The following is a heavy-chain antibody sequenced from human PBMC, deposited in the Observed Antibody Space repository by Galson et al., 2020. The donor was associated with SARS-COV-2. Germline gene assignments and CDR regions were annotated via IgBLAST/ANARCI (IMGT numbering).Heavy chain of an antibody. CDR1: GFTFSSYA. CDR3: AKNAYSSSWYVDYFDY. Sequence: SCAASGFTFSSYAMSWVRQAPGKGLEWVSAISGSGGSTYYADSVKGRFTISRDNSKNTLYLQMNSLRAEDTAVYYCAKNAYSSSWYVDYFDYWGQGTLVTVSS. J-gene: IGHJ4*02. D-gene: IGHD6-13*01. CDR2: ISGSGGST. V-gene: IGHV3-23*01.